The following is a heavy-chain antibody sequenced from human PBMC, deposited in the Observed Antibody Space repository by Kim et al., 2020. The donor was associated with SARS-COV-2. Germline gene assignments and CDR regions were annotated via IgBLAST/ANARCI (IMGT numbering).Heavy chain of an antibody. Sequence: TSYPGAVKGRFTNSSENAKNSLYLQMNSRRAGDTAVYYCARAGATQDFDYWGQGTLVTVSS. CDR3: ARAGATQDFDY. D-gene: IGHD1-1*01. J-gene: IGHJ4*02. CDR2: T. V-gene: IGHV3-13*01.